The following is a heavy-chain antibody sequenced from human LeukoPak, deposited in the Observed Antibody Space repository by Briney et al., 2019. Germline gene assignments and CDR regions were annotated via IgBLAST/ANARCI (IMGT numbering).Heavy chain of an antibody. CDR2: ISYDGSNK. V-gene: IGHV3-30*18. D-gene: IGHD6-19*01. J-gene: IGHJ4*02. CDR1: GFTFSSYG. CDR3: AKDLQAGHFDY. Sequence: GGSLRLSCAASGFTFSSYGMHWVRQAPGKGLEWVAVISYDGSNKYYADSVKGRFTISRDNSKNTLYLQMNSLRAEDTAVYYCAKDLQAGHFDYWGQGTLVTVSS.